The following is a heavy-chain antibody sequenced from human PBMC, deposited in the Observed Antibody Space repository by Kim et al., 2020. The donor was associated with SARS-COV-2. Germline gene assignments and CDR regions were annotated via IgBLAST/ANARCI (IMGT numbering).Heavy chain of an antibody. J-gene: IGHJ4*02. Sequence: GGSLRLSCAASGFTFSSYAMHWVRQAPGKGLEWVAVISYDGSNKYYADSVKGRFTISRDNSKNTLYLQMNSLRAEDTAVYYCARDRPLNIAVAGSGIFDYWGQGTLVTVSS. CDR3: ARDRPLNIAVAGSGIFDY. V-gene: IGHV3-30-3*01. CDR2: ISYDGSNK. CDR1: GFTFSSYA. D-gene: IGHD6-19*01.